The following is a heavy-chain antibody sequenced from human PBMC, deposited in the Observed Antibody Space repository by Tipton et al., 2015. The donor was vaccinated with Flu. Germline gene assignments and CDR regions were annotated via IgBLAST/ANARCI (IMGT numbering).Heavy chain of an antibody. J-gene: IGHJ5*02. CDR1: GGSISSGGEY. CDR3: ARRDFSNYVSDPKNWFDR. CDR2: IYYSGGT. V-gene: IGHV4-31*03. Sequence: LRLSCSVSGGSISSGGEYWTWIRQHPGKGLEWIASIYYSGGTYYNPSLESRVTMSVDTSKNQFSLEMRSVTAADMAVYYCARRDFSNYVSDPKNWFDRWGQGTLVTVSS. D-gene: IGHD4-11*01.